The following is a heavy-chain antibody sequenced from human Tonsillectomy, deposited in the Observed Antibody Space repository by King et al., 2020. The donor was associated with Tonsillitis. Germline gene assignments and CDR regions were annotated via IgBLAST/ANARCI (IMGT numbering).Heavy chain of an antibody. D-gene: IGHD6-19*01. J-gene: IGHJ4*02. CDR1: GFTFSMYA. V-gene: IGHV3-30-3*01. CDR2: ISYDGTNE. Sequence: VQLVESGGGVVQPGRSLRLSCAASGFTFSMYAMHWVRQAPGKGLEWVAVISYDGTNEYYADSVKGRFTITRDNSESTLFLQMNSLRPGDTAVYYCARAPRLTQWLGTYFDFWGQGTLVTVSS. CDR3: ARAPRLTQWLGTYFDF.